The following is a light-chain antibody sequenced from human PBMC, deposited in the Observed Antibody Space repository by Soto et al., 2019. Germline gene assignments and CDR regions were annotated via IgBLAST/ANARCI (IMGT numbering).Light chain of an antibody. V-gene: IGLV2-8*01. CDR2: EVT. J-gene: IGLJ2*01. CDR1: SSDVCAYKY. Sequence: QSALTQPPSASGSPGQSVTISCTGTSSDVCAYKYVSWYQQHPGKAPKLMIYEVTKRPSGVPGRFSGSKSGNTASLTVSGLQAEDEADYYCSSYAGNNNFVVFGGGTKLTVL. CDR3: SSYAGNNNFVV.